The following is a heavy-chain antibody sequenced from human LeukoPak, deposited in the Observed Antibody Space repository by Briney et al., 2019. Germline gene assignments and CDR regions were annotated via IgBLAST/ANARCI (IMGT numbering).Heavy chain of an antibody. Sequence: SETLSLTCAVYGGSFSGYYWSWIRQPPGKGLEWIGEINHSGSTNYNPSLKSRATISVDTSKNQFSLKLSSVTAADTAVYYCAREIGITMVRGFDYWGQGTLVTVSS. CDR2: INHSGST. V-gene: IGHV4-34*01. D-gene: IGHD3-10*01. CDR3: AREIGITMVRGFDY. J-gene: IGHJ4*02. CDR1: GGSFSGYY.